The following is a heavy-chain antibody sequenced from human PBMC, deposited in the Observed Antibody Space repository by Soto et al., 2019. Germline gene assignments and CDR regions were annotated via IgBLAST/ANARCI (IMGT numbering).Heavy chain of an antibody. CDR3: ARPGFELSTTDLDY. V-gene: IGHV5-51*01. CDR2: IYPADSDT. Sequence: GESLKISCKGSGYYFSNYWIGWVRQMPGKGLEWMGIIYPADSDTRYSPSFQGQVTISADKSISTAWLQWSSLKASDTAIYYCARPGFELSTTDLDYWGQGTLVTVSS. CDR1: GYYFSNYW. D-gene: IGHD1-1*01. J-gene: IGHJ4*02.